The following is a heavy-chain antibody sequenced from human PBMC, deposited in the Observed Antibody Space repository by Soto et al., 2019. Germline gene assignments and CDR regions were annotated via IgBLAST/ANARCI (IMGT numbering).Heavy chain of an antibody. V-gene: IGHV5-51*01. D-gene: IGHD6-13*01. Sequence: PGESLKISCKGSGYSFTSYWIGWVRQMPGKGLEWMGIIYPGDSDTRYSPSFQGQVTISADKSISTAYLQWSSLKASDTAMYYCTSTSAAGKNYYGMDFSGQGTMVTVSS. CDR1: GYSFTSYW. CDR3: TSTSAAGKNYYGMDF. CDR2: IYPGDSDT. J-gene: IGHJ6*02.